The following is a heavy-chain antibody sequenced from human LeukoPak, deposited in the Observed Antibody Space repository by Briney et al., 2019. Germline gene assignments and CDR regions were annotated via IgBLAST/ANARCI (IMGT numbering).Heavy chain of an antibody. Sequence: GSSVKVSCKASGGTFSSYAISWVRQAPGQGLEWMGRIIPIFGTANYAQKFQGRVTITMDESTSTAYMELSSLRSEDTAVYYCARGPIYCTNGVCHFDYWGQGTLVTVSS. CDR1: GGTFSSYA. J-gene: IGHJ4*02. CDR2: IIPIFGTA. D-gene: IGHD2-8*01. V-gene: IGHV1-69*05. CDR3: ARGPIYCTNGVCHFDY.